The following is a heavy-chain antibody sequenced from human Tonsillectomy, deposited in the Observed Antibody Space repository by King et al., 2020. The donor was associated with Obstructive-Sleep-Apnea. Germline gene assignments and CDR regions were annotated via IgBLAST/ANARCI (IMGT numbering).Heavy chain of an antibody. D-gene: IGHD2-15*01. CDR1: SGSISSGGYY. J-gene: IGHJ4*02. V-gene: IGHV4-31*03. Sequence: QMQLQESGPGLVKPSQTLSLTCTVSSGSISSGGYYWSWIRQPPGKGLGWIGYIYYSGSTYYNPSLKSRVTISVDTSKNQFSRKLSAVTAADTAVYYCAGAGYCSGGSCYPGDYWGQGTLVTVSS. CDR2: IYYSGST. CDR3: AGAGYCSGGSCYPGDY.